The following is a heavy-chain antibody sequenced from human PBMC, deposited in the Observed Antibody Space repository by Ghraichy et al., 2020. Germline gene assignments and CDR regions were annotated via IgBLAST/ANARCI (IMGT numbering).Heavy chain of an antibody. CDR3: ARDQGSSSHYYGMDV. J-gene: IGHJ6*02. V-gene: IGHV3-13*01. Sequence: GGSLRLSCAASGFTFSSYDMHWVRQATGKGLEWVSAIGTAGDTYYPGSVKGRFTISRENAKNSLYLQMNSLRAGDTAVYYCARDQGSSSHYYGMDVWGQGTTVTVSS. CDR2: IGTAGDT. D-gene: IGHD6-6*01. CDR1: GFTFSSYD.